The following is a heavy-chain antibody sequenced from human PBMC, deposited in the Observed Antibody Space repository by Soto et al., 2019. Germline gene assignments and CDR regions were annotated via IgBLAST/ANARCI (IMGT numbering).Heavy chain of an antibody. CDR1: GFTFTGYS. V-gene: IGHV3-21*06. J-gene: IGHJ4*02. CDR3: ARESEDLPSNFDY. Sequence: GSLRLSWAAAGFTFTGYSMNWVRQAPGRGLEWVSSISSTTNYIYYADSRKGRFTISRDNAKNSLYREMTSLRDEDTAVYYCARESEDLPSNFDYWGQGTLVTVSS. CDR2: ISSTTNYI.